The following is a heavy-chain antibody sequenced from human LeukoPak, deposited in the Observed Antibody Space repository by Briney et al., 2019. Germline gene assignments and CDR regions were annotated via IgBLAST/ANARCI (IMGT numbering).Heavy chain of an antibody. D-gene: IGHD3-10*01. CDR3: ARPALPKHYGPVDY. CDR1: GYTFTSYG. Sequence: ASVKVSCKASGYTFTSYGISWVRQAPGQGLEWMGWISAYNGNTNYAQKLQGRVTMTTDTSTSTAYMELSSLRSEDTAVYYCARPALPKHYGPVDYWGQGTLVTVSS. J-gene: IGHJ4*02. CDR2: ISAYNGNT. V-gene: IGHV1-18*01.